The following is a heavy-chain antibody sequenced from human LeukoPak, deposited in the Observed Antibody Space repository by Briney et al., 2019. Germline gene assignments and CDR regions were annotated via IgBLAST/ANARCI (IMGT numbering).Heavy chain of an antibody. CDR2: ISSTANTI. CDR1: GFTLSSYS. Sequence: GGSLRLSCEASGFTLSSYSMSWVRQAPGKGLEWISYISSTANTIYYADSVKGRFTISRDNAKNSLSLQMSSLTAEDTAMYYCAKDGATVVTPWYFQHWGQGTLVTVSS. D-gene: IGHD4-23*01. V-gene: IGHV3-48*01. J-gene: IGHJ1*01. CDR3: AKDGATVVTPWYFQH.